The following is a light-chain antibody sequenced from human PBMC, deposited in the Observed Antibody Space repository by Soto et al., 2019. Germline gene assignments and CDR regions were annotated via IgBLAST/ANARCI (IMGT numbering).Light chain of an antibody. CDR3: QSYDSSLSGVV. Sequence: QSVLTQPPSVSGAPGQRVTISCTGSSSNVGAGYDVHWYQHLPGTAPKPLIYGNSNRPSGVPDRFSGSKSGTSASLAITGLQAEDDADYYCQSYDSSLSGVVFGGGTKLTVL. J-gene: IGLJ2*01. V-gene: IGLV1-40*01. CDR2: GNS. CDR1: SSNVGAGYD.